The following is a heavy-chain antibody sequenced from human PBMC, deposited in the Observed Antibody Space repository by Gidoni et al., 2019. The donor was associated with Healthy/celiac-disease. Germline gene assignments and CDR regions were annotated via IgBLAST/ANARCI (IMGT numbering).Heavy chain of an antibody. CDR1: GGSISSRSYY. D-gene: IGHD3-10*01. Sequence: QLQLQESGPGLVKPSETLSLTCTVSGGSISSRSYYWGWIRQPPGKGLEWIGSIYYSGSTYYNPSLKSRVTISVDTSKNQFSLKLSSVTAADTAVYYCARPLGRPRGLAWFDPWGQGTLVTVSS. CDR2: IYYSGST. J-gene: IGHJ5*02. V-gene: IGHV4-39*01. CDR3: ARPLGRPRGLAWFDP.